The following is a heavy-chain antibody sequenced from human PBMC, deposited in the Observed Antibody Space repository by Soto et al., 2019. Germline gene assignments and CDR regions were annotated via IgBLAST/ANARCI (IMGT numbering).Heavy chain of an antibody. Sequence: QVQLVQSGAEVKKPGSSVKVSCKASGGTFSSYAISWVRQAPGQGLEWMGGIIPIFGTANYEQKFQGRVTITADESTSSAYRELSSLRYEDTAVEYWARGRQSADYQGDYTSYDDYGMDVWGQGTTVTVSS. J-gene: IGHJ6*02. D-gene: IGHD4-17*01. CDR2: IIPIFGTA. CDR3: ARGRQSADYQGDYTSYDDYGMDV. CDR1: GGTFSSYA. V-gene: IGHV1-69*01.